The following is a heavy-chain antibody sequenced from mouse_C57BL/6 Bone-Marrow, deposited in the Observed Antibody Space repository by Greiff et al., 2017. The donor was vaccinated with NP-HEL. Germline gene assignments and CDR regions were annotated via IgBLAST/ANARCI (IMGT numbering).Heavy chain of an antibody. CDR1: GYSITSGYY. V-gene: IGHV3-6*01. Sequence: EVQLQESGPGLVKPSQSLSLTCSVTGYSITSGYYWNWIRQFPGNKLEWMGYISYDGSNNYNPSLKNRISITRDTSKNQFFLKLNSVTTEDTATYYCARERGPYYSNYEFAYWGQGTLVTVSA. D-gene: IGHD2-5*01. CDR2: ISYDGSN. CDR3: ARERGPYYSNYEFAY. J-gene: IGHJ3*01.